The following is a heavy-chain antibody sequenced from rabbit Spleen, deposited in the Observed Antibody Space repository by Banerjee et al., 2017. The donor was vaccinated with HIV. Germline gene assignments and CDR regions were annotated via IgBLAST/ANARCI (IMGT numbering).Heavy chain of an antibody. J-gene: IGHJ4*01. Sequence: QSLEESGGDLVKPGASLTLTCTASGFSFSSRYYMCWVRQAPGKGLEWIACIYTSSGSTWYASWVNGRFTISRSTSLNTVDLRMTSLTAADTATYFCARDPDSNFYFNLWGPGTLVTVS. V-gene: IGHV1S43*01. CDR3: ARDPDSNFYFNL. D-gene: IGHD4-2*01. CDR1: GFSFSSRYY. CDR2: IYTSSGST.